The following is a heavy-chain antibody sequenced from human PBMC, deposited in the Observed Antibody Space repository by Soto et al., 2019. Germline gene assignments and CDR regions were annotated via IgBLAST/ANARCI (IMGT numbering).Heavy chain of an antibody. CDR1: GGSTSSGTFS. CDR3: AREQIAARGYYYGMDV. D-gene: IGHD6-13*01. V-gene: IGHV4-30-2*05. CDR2: IYYTGST. J-gene: IGHJ6*02. Sequence: TLSLTCAVSGGSTSSGTFSWTWIRQPPGKGLEFIGSIYYTGSTNYNPSLKSRVTISVDTSKNQFSLKLSSVTAADTAVYYCAREQIAARGYYYGMDVWGQGTTVTVSS.